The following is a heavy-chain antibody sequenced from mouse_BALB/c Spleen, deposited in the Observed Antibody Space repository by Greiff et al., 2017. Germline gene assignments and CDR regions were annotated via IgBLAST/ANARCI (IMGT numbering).Heavy chain of an antibody. J-gene: IGHJ3*01. D-gene: IGHD2-2*01. CDR1: GFTFSSYT. V-gene: IGHV5-12-2*01. Sequence: EVHLVESGGGLVQPGGSLKLSCAASGFTFSSYTMSWVRQTPEKRLEWVAYISNGGGSTYYPDTVKGRFTISRDNAKNTLYLQMSSLKSEDTAMYYCARHDDGYDFAYWGQGTLVTVSA. CDR3: ARHDDGYDFAY. CDR2: ISNGGGST.